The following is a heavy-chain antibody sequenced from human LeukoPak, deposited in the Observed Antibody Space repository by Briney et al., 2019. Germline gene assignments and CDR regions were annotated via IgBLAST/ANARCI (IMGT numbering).Heavy chain of an antibody. V-gene: IGHV3-23*01. CDR2: ISGSGGST. Sequence: EGSLRLSCSASGFSFSRDYMSWVRQAPGKGLEWVSAISGSGGSTYYADSVKGRFTISRDNSKNTLYLQMNSLRAEDTAVYYCAKLSYRAIVATAYFDYWGQGTLVTVSS. CDR3: AKLSYRAIVATAYFDY. J-gene: IGHJ4*02. D-gene: IGHD5-12*01. CDR1: GFSFSRDY.